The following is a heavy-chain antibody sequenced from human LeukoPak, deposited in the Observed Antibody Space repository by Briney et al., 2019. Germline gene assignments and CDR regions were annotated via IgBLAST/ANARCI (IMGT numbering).Heavy chain of an antibody. V-gene: IGHV7-4-1*02. CDR2: INTDSGKA. CDR3: AREILRFDI. J-gene: IGHJ3*02. CDR1: GYIFNSQG. Sequence: ASVTVSFKASGYIFNSQGMNWVRQAPGQGLEWMGWINTDSGKATYAQGFTGRFVFSLDSSVSTVYLQISDLMPEDTAKYYCAREILRFDIWGQGTTVTVSS.